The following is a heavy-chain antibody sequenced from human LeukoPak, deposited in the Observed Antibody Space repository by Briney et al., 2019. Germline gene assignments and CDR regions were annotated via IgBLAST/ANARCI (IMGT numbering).Heavy chain of an antibody. D-gene: IGHD3-22*01. V-gene: IGHV4-59*08. CDR2: IYYSGST. CDR1: GGSMGSYY. J-gene: IGHJ4*02. CDR3: ARLGYYYDSSGYYYFDY. Sequence: SETLSLTCTVSGGSMGSYYWSWIRQPPGKGLEWIGYIYYSGSTNYNPSLKSRVTISVDTSKNQFSLKLSSVTAADTAVYYCARLGYYYDSSGYYYFDYWGQGTLVTVSS.